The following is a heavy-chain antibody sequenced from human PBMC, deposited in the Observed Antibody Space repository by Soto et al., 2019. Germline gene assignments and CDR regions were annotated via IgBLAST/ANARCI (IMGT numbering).Heavy chain of an antibody. V-gene: IGHV1-18*01. J-gene: IGHJ6*02. CDR3: ARDQGITTFGVYSMYYYGMDV. CDR1: GYTFTRSG. CDR2: INPDNGNT. Sequence: ASVKVSCKASGYTFTRSGISWVRQAPGQGLEWLGWINPDNGNTNYAQHLKGRVSLTTDTSTSTAYMDLRSLCSDDTAVYYCARDQGITTFGVYSMYYYGMDVWG. D-gene: IGHD3-3*01.